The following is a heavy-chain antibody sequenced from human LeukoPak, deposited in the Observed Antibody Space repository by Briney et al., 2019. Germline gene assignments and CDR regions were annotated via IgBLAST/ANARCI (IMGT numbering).Heavy chain of an antibody. J-gene: IGHJ4*02. D-gene: IGHD5-18*01. Sequence: SETLSLTCTVSGGSINNYYWSWIRQPPGKGLEWIGSIYSSGSTNYSPSLKSRVIISVDTSKSQFSLKLSSLTAADTAMYYCARHGANGHSYGAYLDYWGQGTLVTVSS. CDR3: ARHGANGHSYGAYLDY. CDR2: IYSSGST. V-gene: IGHV4-59*08. CDR1: GGSINNYY.